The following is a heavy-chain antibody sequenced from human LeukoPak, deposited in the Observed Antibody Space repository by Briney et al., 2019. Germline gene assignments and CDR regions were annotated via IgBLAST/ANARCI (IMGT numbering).Heavy chain of an antibody. CDR1: GFSFSSYA. CDR2: IFGNGDTT. J-gene: IGHJ4*02. V-gene: IGHV3-23*01. D-gene: IGHD3-10*01. Sequence: GGSLRLSCAASGFSFSSYAMNWVRQAPGKGLEWVSIIFGNGDTTYYADSVKGRVTVSRDNSKYTLYVQMNDLRPDDTAIYYCAKRNTMVRGGPCFDYWGQGLLVTVSS. CDR3: AKRNTMVRGGPCFDY.